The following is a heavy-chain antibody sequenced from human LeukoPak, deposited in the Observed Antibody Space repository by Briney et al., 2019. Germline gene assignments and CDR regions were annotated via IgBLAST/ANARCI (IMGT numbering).Heavy chain of an antibody. V-gene: IGHV3-23*01. D-gene: IGHD6-6*01. CDR3: ASEDGIAARPPQDY. J-gene: IGHJ4*02. Sequence: PGGSLRLSCTTSGFTFSSYALSWVRQAPGKGLEWVSGIRVSGSTYYPDSVTGRFAISRDNSKNTLYLQMNSLRAEDTAVYYCASEDGIAARPPQDYWGQGTLVTVSS. CDR1: GFTFSSYA. CDR2: IRVSGST.